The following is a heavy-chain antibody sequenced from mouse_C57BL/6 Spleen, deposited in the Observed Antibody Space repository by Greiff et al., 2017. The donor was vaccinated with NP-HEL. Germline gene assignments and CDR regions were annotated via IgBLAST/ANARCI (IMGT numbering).Heavy chain of an antibody. Sequence: QVQLQQPGAELVMPGASVKLSCKASGYTFTSYWMHWVKQRPGQGLEWIGEIDPSDSYTNYNQKFKGKSTLTVDKSSSTAYMQLSSLTSEDSAVYYCAFHHDEFAYWGQGTLVTVSA. V-gene: IGHV1-69*01. CDR1: GYTFTSYW. CDR2: IDPSDSYT. D-gene: IGHD2-3*01. CDR3: AFHHDEFAY. J-gene: IGHJ3*01.